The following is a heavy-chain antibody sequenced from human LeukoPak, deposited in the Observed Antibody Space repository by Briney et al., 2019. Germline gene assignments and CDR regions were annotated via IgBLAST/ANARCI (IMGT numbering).Heavy chain of an antibody. CDR2: INVNGGAM. CDR3: ARGPRILAAGSYYFDY. Sequence: GGSLRLSCAASGFSFKDYYFSWIRQAPGKGLGWVSFINVNGGAMYYADFVKGRFTISRDNAKSSLYLEMNSLRVEDTAVYYCARGPRILAAGSYYFDYWGQGSLVTVSS. D-gene: IGHD6-13*01. V-gene: IGHV3-11*01. CDR1: GFSFKDYY. J-gene: IGHJ4*02.